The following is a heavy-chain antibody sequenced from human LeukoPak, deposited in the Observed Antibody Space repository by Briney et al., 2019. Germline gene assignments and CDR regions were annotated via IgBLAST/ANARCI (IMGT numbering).Heavy chain of an antibody. CDR1: GGSISNYY. CDR3: ASHDYGDRFDP. V-gene: IGHV4-59*08. D-gene: IGHD4-17*01. CDR2: IYYSGST. J-gene: IGHJ5*02. Sequence: SETLSLTCTVSGGSISNYYWSWIRQPPGKGLEWIGYIYYSGSTNYNPSLKGRVTISVDTSKNQFSLKLSSVTAADTAVYYCASHDYGDRFDPWGQGTLVTVSS.